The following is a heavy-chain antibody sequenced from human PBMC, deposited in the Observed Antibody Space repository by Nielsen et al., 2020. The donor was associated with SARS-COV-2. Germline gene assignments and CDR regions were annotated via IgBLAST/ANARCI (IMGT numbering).Heavy chain of an antibody. CDR2: INHSGST. Sequence: SQTLSLTCAVYGGSFSGYYWSWIRQPPGKGLEWIGEINHSGSTNYNPSLKSRVTISVDTSKNQFSLKLSSVTAADTAVYYCARVSTVTSIDYWGQGTLVTVSS. CDR1: GGSFSGYY. J-gene: IGHJ4*02. CDR3: ARVSTVTSIDY. D-gene: IGHD4-17*01. V-gene: IGHV4-34*01.